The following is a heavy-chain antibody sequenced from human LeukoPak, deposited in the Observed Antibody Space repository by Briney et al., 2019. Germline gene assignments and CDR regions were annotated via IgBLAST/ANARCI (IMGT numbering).Heavy chain of an antibody. CDR1: GGSISSSSYY. J-gene: IGHJ6*02. V-gene: IGHV4-39*01. CDR3: ARLQGSGSPYGAYYYYYGMDV. D-gene: IGHD3-10*01. Sequence: SETLSLTCTVSGGSISSSSYYWGWIRQPPGKGLEWIGSIYYSGSTYYNPSLKSRVTISVDTSKNQFSLKLSSVTAADTAVYYCARLQGSGSPYGAYYYYYGMDVWGQGTTVTVSS. CDR2: IYYSGST.